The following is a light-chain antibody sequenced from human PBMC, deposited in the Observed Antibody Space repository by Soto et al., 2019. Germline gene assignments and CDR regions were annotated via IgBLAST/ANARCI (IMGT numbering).Light chain of an antibody. V-gene: IGKV3-15*01. CDR3: QQYVTWPYT. J-gene: IGKJ2*01. CDR1: QSISTN. Sequence: ETEMTQSPATLSASPGDRVTLSCRASQSISTNSAWYQQKPGQAPRLLMYCASTRATGIPARFRGSGSGTEFTLTISSLQSEDFAVYYCQQYVTWPYTFGKGTKMKIK. CDR2: CAS.